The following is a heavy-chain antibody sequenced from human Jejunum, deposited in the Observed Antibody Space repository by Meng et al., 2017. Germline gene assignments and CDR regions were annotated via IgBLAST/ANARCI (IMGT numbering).Heavy chain of an antibody. J-gene: IGHJ4*02. CDR3: AKDEELHC. CDR1: GISFSTNA. Sequence: EVPLVESGGGLVQPGGSLRLSCVASGISFSTNAMSWVRQAPGKGLEWVSSISNGGITYYADSVKGRFTISRVNSKNTLYLQMNSLRAEDTAVYYCAKDEELHCWGQGSLVTVSS. D-gene: IGHD3-10*01. V-gene: IGHV3-23*04. CDR2: SISNGGIT.